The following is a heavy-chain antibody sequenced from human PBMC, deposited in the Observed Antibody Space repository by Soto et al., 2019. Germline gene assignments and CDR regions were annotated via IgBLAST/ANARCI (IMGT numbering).Heavy chain of an antibody. Sequence: SETLSLTCAVSGESINTDYYWSWIRQPPGKGLEWIGHIYYTGGTFYSPSLKSRLALSVDTSKNQFSLRLSSVTAADTAVYYCARDTASKFYVIHSYYPHSVSWGQGALVTLST. V-gene: IGHV4-30-4*01. CDR1: GESINTDYY. CDR2: IYYTGGT. CDR3: ARDTASKFYVIHSYYPHSVS. J-gene: IGHJ5*02. D-gene: IGHD3-10*02.